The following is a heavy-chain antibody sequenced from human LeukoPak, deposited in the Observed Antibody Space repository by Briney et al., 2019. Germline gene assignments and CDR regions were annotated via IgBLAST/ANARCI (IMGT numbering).Heavy chain of an antibody. CDR2: IIPIFGTA. V-gene: IGHV1-69*13. Sequence: ASVKVSCKASGGTFSSYAISWVRQAPGQGLEWMGGIIPIFGTANYAQKFQGRVTITADESTSTAYMELSSLRSEDTAVYCCARGARSGFTNWFDPWGQGTLVTVSS. CDR1: GGTFSSYA. J-gene: IGHJ5*02. D-gene: IGHD5-12*01. CDR3: ARGARSGFTNWFDP.